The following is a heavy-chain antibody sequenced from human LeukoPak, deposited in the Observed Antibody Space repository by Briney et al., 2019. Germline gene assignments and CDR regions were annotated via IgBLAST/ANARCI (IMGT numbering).Heavy chain of an antibody. Sequence: GASVKVSCKASGYTFTSYGISWVRQAPGQGLEWMGWINPNSGGTNYAQKFQGRVTMTRDTSISTAYMELSRLRSDDTAVYYCATKSVHSSGYYNWFDPWGQGTLVTVSS. V-gene: IGHV1-2*02. J-gene: IGHJ5*02. CDR2: INPNSGGT. CDR3: ATKSVHSSGYYNWFDP. D-gene: IGHD3-22*01. CDR1: GYTFTSYG.